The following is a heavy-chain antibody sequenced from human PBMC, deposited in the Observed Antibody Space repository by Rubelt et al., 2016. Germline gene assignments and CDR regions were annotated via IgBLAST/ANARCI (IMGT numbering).Heavy chain of an antibody. CDR2: ITTNSGAT. Sequence: QGQLVQSGAAVRKPGASVKVSCKVSGYTFTSNAIHWVRQAPGQRLEWMGRITTNSGATHSTQKFQDRGTMTRDTSISTAYMGVRRLRSGDTAVYYCVRESGYKYGDYWGQGSLVTVSS. D-gene: IGHD5-24*01. J-gene: IGHJ4*02. V-gene: IGHV1-2*06. CDR3: VRESGYKYGDY. CDR1: GYTFTSNA.